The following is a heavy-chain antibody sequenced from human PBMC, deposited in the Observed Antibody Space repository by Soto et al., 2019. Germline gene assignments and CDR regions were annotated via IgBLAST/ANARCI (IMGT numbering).Heavy chain of an antibody. CDR2: ISYDGSNK. Sequence: QVQLVESGGGVVQPGRSLRLSCAASGFTFSSYAMNWVRQAPGKGLEWVAVISYDGSNKYYADSVKGRFTISRDNSKNTLYLHMNSLRDEDTAVYYCASTMDVWGQGTTVTVSS. CDR1: GFTFSSYA. J-gene: IGHJ6*02. CDR3: ASTMDV. V-gene: IGHV3-30-3*01.